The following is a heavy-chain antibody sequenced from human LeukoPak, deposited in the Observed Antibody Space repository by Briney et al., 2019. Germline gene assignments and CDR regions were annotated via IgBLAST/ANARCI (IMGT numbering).Heavy chain of an antibody. Sequence: PGGSLRLSCVASGFPFRSYAMTWVRQTPGKGLESVSVITDDEDTYYADSVKGRFTISRDNSQNTVFLQMNSLRVEDTAVYYCVKESTSSGYYYAPDYWGQGTLVTVS. CDR2: ITDDEDT. J-gene: IGHJ4*02. CDR1: GFPFRSYA. D-gene: IGHD3-22*01. V-gene: IGHV3-23*01. CDR3: VKESTSSGYYYAPDY.